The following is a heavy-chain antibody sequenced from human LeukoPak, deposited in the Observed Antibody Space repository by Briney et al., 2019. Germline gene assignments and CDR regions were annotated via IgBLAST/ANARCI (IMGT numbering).Heavy chain of an antibody. CDR1: GFTFSSYS. D-gene: IGHD4-17*01. CDR2: ISSSSSYI. CDR3: ARDLKNGDHFDY. Sequence: GGSLRLSCAASGFTFSSYSMNRVRQAPGKGLEWVSSISSSSSYIYYADSVKGRFTISRDNAKNSLYLQMNSLRAEDTAVYYCARDLKNGDHFDYWGQGTLVTVSS. J-gene: IGHJ4*02. V-gene: IGHV3-21*01.